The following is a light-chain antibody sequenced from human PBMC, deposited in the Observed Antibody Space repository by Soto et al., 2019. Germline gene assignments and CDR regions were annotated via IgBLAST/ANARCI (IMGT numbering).Light chain of an antibody. CDR3: CSYAGSNTFL. Sequence: QSALTQPASVSGSPGQSITISCTGTSSDVGSYNFVSWYQHHPGKAPTMMIYEVSKRPSEISNRFSGYKSGNTASLTISGLQAGDEADYYCCSYAGSNTFLFGGGTKLTVL. J-gene: IGLJ2*01. CDR2: EVS. CDR1: SSDVGSYNF. V-gene: IGLV2-23*02.